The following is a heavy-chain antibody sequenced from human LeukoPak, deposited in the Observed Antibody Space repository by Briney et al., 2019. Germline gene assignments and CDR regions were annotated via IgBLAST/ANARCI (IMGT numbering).Heavy chain of an antibody. CDR3: AKSYYDFWSGYSTFDY. D-gene: IGHD3-3*01. V-gene: IGHV3-23*01. J-gene: IGHJ4*02. CDR1: GFTFSDYY. Sequence: PGGSLRLSCAASGFTFSDYYMSWIRQAPGKGLEWVSAISGSGDSTYYADSVKGRFTISRDNSKNTLSLQMNSLRAEDTAVYYCAKSYYDFWSGYSTFDYWGQGTLVTVSS. CDR2: ISGSGDST.